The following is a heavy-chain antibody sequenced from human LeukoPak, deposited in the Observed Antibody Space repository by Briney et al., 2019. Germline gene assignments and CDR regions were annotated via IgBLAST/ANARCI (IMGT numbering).Heavy chain of an antibody. CDR2: IYYSGST. CDR1: GGSISSGDYY. CDR3: ASHRITMVRGVISPGLY. J-gene: IGHJ4*02. V-gene: IGHV4-30-4*01. D-gene: IGHD3-10*01. Sequence: PSQTLSLTCTVSGGSISSGDYYWSWIRQPPGKGLEWIGYIYYSGSTYYNPSLKSRVTISVDASKNQFSLKLSSVTAADTAVYYCASHRITMVRGVISPGLYWGQGTLVTVSS.